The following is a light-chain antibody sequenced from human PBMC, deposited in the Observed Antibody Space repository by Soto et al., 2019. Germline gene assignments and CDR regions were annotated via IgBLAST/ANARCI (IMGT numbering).Light chain of an antibody. V-gene: IGKV3-11*01. CDR3: QQRSDWPLT. J-gene: IGKJ4*01. Sequence: EIVLTQSPATLSLSPGERATLSCRASQSVSSYLAWYQQKPGQAPRLLIYDASNRATGIPARFSGSGSGTDFTLSSRSLDPENFAVYYCQQRSDWPLTFGGGTKVEIK. CDR2: DAS. CDR1: QSVSSY.